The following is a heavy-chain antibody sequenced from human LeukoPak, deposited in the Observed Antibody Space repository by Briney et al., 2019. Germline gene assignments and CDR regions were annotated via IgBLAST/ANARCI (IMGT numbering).Heavy chain of an antibody. CDR2: IYYSGST. V-gene: IGHV4-59*11. CDR1: GGSISSHY. CDR3: ARRAEMTALGLGNWFDP. D-gene: IGHD2-21*02. Sequence: PSETLSLTCTVSGGSISSHYLNWLRQPPGKGLEWIGYIYYSGSTNYNPSLKSRVTISVDTSKSQFSLTLSSVTAADTAVYYCARRAEMTALGLGNWFDPWGQGILVIVSS. J-gene: IGHJ5*02.